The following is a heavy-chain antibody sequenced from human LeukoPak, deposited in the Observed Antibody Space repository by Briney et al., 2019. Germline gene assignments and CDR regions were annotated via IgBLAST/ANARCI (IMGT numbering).Heavy chain of an antibody. CDR1: GFTFGEYA. Sequence: GGSLRLSCAASGFTFGEYAMHWVRHAPGKGLEWVSGISWNSGVIGYAESVKGRFTISRDSAKSALYLQMNSLRAEDTALYYCAKVGGAGSYYNIYFQHWGQGTLVTVSS. CDR2: ISWNSGVI. CDR3: AKVGGAGSYYNIYFQH. J-gene: IGHJ1*01. V-gene: IGHV3-9*01. D-gene: IGHD3-10*01.